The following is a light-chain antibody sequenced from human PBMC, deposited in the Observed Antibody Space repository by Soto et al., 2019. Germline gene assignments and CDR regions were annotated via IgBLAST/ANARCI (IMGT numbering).Light chain of an antibody. Sequence: QSVVTQEPSLTVSPGGTVTLTCGSSTGAVTSGHYPYWFQQKPGQAPRTLIYDTSNKHSGTPARFSGSLLGGKAALTLSGAQPEDEAEYYCLLSYSGARSVVFGGGTKVTVL. J-gene: IGLJ2*01. V-gene: IGLV7-46*01. CDR1: TGAVTSGHY. CDR2: DTS. CDR3: LLSYSGARSVV.